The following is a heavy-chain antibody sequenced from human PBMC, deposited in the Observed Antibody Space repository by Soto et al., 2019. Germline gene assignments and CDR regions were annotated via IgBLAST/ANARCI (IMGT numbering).Heavy chain of an antibody. D-gene: IGHD3-3*01. V-gene: IGHV1-2*02. J-gene: IGHJ3*02. CDR1: GYPVTAYY. Sequence: QLHLVQSGAVVKKPGASVTVSCSASGYPVTAYYMHWVRQAPGRGLEWMGGINPATGAAKYTQTFQGRVTMSRGTSTGTVFMELRGLTSEDTAVFDCARGGGVGVAGSAGFDMWGQGNLVTVSS. CDR2: INPATGAA. CDR3: ARGGGVGVAGSAGFDM.